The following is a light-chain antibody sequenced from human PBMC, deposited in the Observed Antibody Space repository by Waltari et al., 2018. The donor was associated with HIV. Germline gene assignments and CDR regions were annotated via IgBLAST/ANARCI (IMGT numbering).Light chain of an antibody. CDR3: GSWDSSLSALL. CDR2: DNN. V-gene: IGLV1-51*01. J-gene: IGLJ2*01. CDR1: TSNIGDNY. Sequence: QSVLTQPPSVSAAQGHKLTITCSGGTSNIGDNYVSWYQQFPGTAPKLLIYDNNKRPSGIPDRFSASKSGTSATLGITGLQTGDEAQYYCGSWDSSLSALLFGGGTKLTVL.